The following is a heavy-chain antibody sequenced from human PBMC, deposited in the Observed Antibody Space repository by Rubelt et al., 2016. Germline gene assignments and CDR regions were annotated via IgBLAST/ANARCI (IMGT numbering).Heavy chain of an antibody. Sequence: VQLVESGGGSVQPGGSLRLSCAASGFTFSNYGLHWVRPAPGKGLEWVASIWYDGNNKNYGDSVKGRFSISRDNARNSLYLQMSSLRAEDTAVNYCARGPTITQYHLFDYWGQGTLVTVSS. V-gene: IGHV3-33*01. CDR1: GFTFSNYG. D-gene: IGHD4-11*01. CDR2: IWYDGNNK. CDR3: ARGPTITQYHLFDY. J-gene: IGHJ4*02.